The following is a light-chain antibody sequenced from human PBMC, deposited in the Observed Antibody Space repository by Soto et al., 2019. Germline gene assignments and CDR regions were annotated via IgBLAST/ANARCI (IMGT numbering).Light chain of an antibody. CDR2: KAS. Sequence: IEMSLSPRNRSASVKDRDTSTCRASQLISSWLAWYQQKPGKAPILLIYKASRLERGVPSRFSGSESGTEFNLTIARLQPDDLATFYCQKDYSYPPGTFGQGTRLEIK. J-gene: IGKJ5*01. V-gene: IGKV1-5*03. CDR3: QKDYSYPPGT. CDR1: QLISSW.